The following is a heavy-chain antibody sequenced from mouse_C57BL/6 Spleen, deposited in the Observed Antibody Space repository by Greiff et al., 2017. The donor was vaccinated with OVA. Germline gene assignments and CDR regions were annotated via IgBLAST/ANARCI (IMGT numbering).Heavy chain of an antibody. CDR3: ARGARDGPFDY. V-gene: IGHV1-76*01. CDR2: IYPGSGNT. Sequence: QVQLQQSGAELVRPGASVKLSCKASGYTFTDYYINWVKQRPGQGLEWIARIYPGSGNTYYNEKFKGKATLTAEKSSSTAYMQLSSLTSEDSAVYFCARGARDGPFDYWGQGTTLTVSS. CDR1: GYTFTDYY. J-gene: IGHJ2*01. D-gene: IGHD2-3*01.